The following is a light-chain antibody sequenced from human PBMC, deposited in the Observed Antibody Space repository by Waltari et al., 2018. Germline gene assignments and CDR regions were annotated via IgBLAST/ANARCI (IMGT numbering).Light chain of an antibody. CDR1: QSVSVSSNNKAY. CDR2: WAS. Sequence: DIVMTQSPHSLAVSLADRATITCKSSQSVSVSSNNKAYLAWYQQKPRQPPKLLIYWASTRESGVPDRFSGRGSGTDLTLTISSLQAEDVAVDYCQQYYSTPRTFGPGTKVDIK. V-gene: IGKV4-1*01. J-gene: IGKJ3*01. CDR3: QQYYSTPRT.